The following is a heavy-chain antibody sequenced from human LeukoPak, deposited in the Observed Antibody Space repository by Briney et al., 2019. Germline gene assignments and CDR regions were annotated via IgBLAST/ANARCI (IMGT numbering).Heavy chain of an antibody. D-gene: IGHD5-24*01. Sequence: SETLSLTCTVSGGSISSGGYYWSWIRQHPGKGLEWIGYIYYSGSTYYNPSLKSRVTISVDTSKNQFSLKLSSVTAADTAVYYCPQGVDRPAFDYWGQGTLVPSPQ. CDR1: GGSISSGGYY. CDR2: IYYSGST. CDR3: PQGVDRPAFDY. J-gene: IGHJ4*02. V-gene: IGHV4-31*03.